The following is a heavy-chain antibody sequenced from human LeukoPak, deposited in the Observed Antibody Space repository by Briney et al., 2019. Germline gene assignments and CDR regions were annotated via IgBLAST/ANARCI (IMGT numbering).Heavy chain of an antibody. CDR1: GFTFSSYN. CDR2: IKNSANFI. CDR3: ARWNGDCSTTSCLYYYGMDV. V-gene: IGHV3-21*06. J-gene: IGHJ6*02. D-gene: IGHD2-2*03. Sequence: GGSLRLSCAASGFTFSSYNMNWVRQAPGKGLEWLSSIKNSANFIYYADSVKGRFTISRDNAKNSLYLQMSSLRVEDTAVYYCARWNGDCSTTSCLYYYGMDVWGQGTTVTVSS.